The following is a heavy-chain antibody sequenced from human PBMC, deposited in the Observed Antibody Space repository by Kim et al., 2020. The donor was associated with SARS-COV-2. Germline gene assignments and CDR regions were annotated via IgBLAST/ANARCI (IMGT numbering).Heavy chain of an antibody. CDR1: GYTFTGYY. D-gene: IGHD5-18*01. V-gene: IGHV1-2*02. J-gene: IGHJ4*02. Sequence: ASVKVSCKASGYTFTGYYMHWVRQAPGQGLEWMGWINPNSGGTNYAQKFQGRVTMTRDTSISTAYMELSRLRSDDTAVYYCARGQERDSYGYEDKIDYWGQGTLVTVSS. CDR3: ARGQERDSYGYEDKIDY. CDR2: INPNSGGT.